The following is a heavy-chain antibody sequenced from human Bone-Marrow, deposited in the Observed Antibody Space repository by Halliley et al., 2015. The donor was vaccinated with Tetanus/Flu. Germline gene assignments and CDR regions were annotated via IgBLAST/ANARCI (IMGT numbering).Heavy chain of an antibody. V-gene: IGHV4-61*03. D-gene: IGHD3-16*01. J-gene: IGHJ4*02. CDR3: ARVRSLGDFEF. Sequence: LEFIGYIHSSGTTYYNPSLKSRVTISIDTSKNHFPLKLNSVTAADTAVYYCARVRSLGDFEFWGQGTLVTVSS. CDR2: IHSSGTT.